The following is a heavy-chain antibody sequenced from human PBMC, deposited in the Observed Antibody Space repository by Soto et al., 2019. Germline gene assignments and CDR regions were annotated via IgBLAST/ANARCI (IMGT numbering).Heavy chain of an antibody. V-gene: IGHV1-18*01. D-gene: IGHD3-9*01. CDR3: ARVYDILTGPRDDFDY. CDR1: GYRITRYV. Sequence: ASLKVSCKTSGYRITRYVISWVRKAHEQGLEWMGWISAYNGNTNYAQKLQGRVTMTTDTSTSTAYMELRSLRSDDTAVYYCARVYDILTGPRDDFDYWGQGTLVTVSS. CDR2: ISAYNGNT. J-gene: IGHJ4*02.